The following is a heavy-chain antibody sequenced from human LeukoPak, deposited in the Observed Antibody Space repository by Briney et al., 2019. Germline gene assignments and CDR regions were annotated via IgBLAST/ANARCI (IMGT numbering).Heavy chain of an antibody. Sequence: GESLKISCKGSGYSFTSYWIGWVRQLPGKGLEWMGVIYPDDSDIRYSPSFQGQVTISADKSISTAYLHWSSLKASDTAIYYCARPPRYAASRSTWYFDLWGRGTVVTVSS. V-gene: IGHV5-51*01. CDR2: IYPDDSDI. CDR1: GYSFTSYW. J-gene: IGHJ2*01. CDR3: ARPPRYAASRSTWYFDL. D-gene: IGHD2-8*01.